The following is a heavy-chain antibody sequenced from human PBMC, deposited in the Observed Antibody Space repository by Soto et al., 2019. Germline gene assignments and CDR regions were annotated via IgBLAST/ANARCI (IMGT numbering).Heavy chain of an antibody. Sequence: QVQLQESGPGLVKPSQTLSLTCTVSGVSITSGDYYWTWIRQSPGKGLEWIGYIYYTGSTYYNPSRKSRLTIALDTSKRLFSLKLSSVTAADTAVYYCTSAVVTASEAFDMWGQGTMVNVSS. CDR2: IYYTGST. V-gene: IGHV4-30-4*01. CDR3: TSAVVTASEAFDM. J-gene: IGHJ3*02. D-gene: IGHD2-21*02. CDR1: GVSITSGDYY.